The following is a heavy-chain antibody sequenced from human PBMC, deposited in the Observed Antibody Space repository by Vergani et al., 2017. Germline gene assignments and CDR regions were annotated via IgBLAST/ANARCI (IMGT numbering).Heavy chain of an antibody. CDR2: ISGSGGST. CDR3: AKDGSGSYPTFDY. J-gene: IGHJ4*02. CDR1: GFTFSSYA. V-gene: IGHV3-23*01. D-gene: IGHD3-10*01. Sequence: EVQLLESGGNLIQPGGSLRLSCGASGFTFSSYAMSWVRQAPGKGLEWVSAISGSGGSTYYADSVKGRFTISRDNSKNTLYLQMNSLRAEDTAVYYCAKDGSGSYPTFDYWGQGTLVTVSS.